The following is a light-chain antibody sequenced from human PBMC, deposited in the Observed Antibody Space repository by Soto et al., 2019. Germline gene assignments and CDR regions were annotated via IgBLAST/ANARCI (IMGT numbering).Light chain of an antibody. CDR2: GAS. CDR1: QSVSSN. V-gene: IGKV3-15*01. J-gene: IGKJ2*01. Sequence: EIVMTQSPATLSVSPGERATLSCRASQSVSSNFAWYQQKPGQAPRLLIYGASTRATGIPARFSGSGSGTEFTLTIRSLQSEDFAVYSCQQYNNWPYTFGQGTKLEIK. CDR3: QQYNNWPYT.